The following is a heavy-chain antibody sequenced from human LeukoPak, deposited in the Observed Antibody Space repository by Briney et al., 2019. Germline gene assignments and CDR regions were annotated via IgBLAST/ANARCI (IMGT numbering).Heavy chain of an antibody. V-gene: IGHV4-59*01. CDR1: GDSIRRYY. D-gene: IGHD3-3*01. CDR2: IYYSGST. Sequence: ASETLSLTCSVSGDSIRRYYWSWIRQPPGKGLEWIGYIYYSGSTNYNPSLKSRVTISLDTSKNQFSLELSSVTAADTAVYYCARSENYDFWSGYYIGHWGQGTLVTVSS. J-gene: IGHJ4*02. CDR3: ARSENYDFWSGYYIGH.